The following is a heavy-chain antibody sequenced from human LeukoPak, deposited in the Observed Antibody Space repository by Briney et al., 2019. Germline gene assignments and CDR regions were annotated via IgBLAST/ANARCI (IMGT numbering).Heavy chain of an antibody. Sequence: ASVKVSCKASGYTFTGYYMHWVRQAPGQGLEWMGWINPNSGGTSYAQKFQGRVTMTRDTSISTAYMELSSLTSDDTALYYCATDGAVAGTAYPEYWGQGTLVTVSS. J-gene: IGHJ4*02. V-gene: IGHV1-2*02. CDR2: INPNSGGT. D-gene: IGHD6-19*01. CDR3: ATDGAVAGTAYPEY. CDR1: GYTFTGYY.